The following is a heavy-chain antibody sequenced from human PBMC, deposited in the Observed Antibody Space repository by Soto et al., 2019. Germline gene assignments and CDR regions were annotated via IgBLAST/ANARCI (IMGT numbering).Heavy chain of an antibody. CDR3: AKDVCSRVVVAATSFAFDI. CDR2: IRGSGGST. D-gene: IGHD2-15*01. J-gene: IGHJ3*02. CDR1: GFTFSSYV. V-gene: IGHV3-23*01. Sequence: EVQLLESGGGLVQPGGSLRLSCAASGFTFSSYVMSWVRQAPGKGLEWVSAIRGSGGSTYYADSAKGRFTISRDNSKNALYLQMNSLRADDTAVYYCAKDVCSRVVVAATSFAFDIWGQGTMVTVSS.